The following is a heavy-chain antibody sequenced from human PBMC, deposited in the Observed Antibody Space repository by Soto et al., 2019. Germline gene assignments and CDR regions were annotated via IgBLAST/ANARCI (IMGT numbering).Heavy chain of an antibody. CDR1: GCTFISYG. CDR2: IWFDGSNK. J-gene: IGHJ4*02. V-gene: IGHV3-33*01. CDR3: ATTGPY. Sequence: GGSLRLSCAASGCTFISYGMHWVRQAPGKGLEWVAVIWFDGSNKFYADSVKGRFTISRDNSKNTVSLQMNSLRDEDSAAYYCATTGPYWGQGTLVTVSS.